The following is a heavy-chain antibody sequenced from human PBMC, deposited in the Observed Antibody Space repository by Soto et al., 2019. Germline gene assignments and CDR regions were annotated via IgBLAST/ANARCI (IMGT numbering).Heavy chain of an antibody. CDR1: GYRFTDYY. V-gene: IGHV1-2*02. D-gene: IGHD1-26*01. CDR3: ARGAPSHYYFFALDV. CDR2: IKPSTGGA. Sequence: QAHLVQSGAEVKKPGASVKVSCRAFGYRFTDYYLYWVRQAPGQGLDWMGWIKPSTGGASYAEKFQAGVIMTSDTSMNTVYMEMSNLTSDDTALYFCARGAPSHYYFFALDVWGPGTPVTVSS. J-gene: IGHJ6*02.